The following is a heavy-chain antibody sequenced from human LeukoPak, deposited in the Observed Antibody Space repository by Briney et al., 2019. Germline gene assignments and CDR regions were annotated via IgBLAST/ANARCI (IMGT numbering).Heavy chain of an antibody. Sequence: SETLSLTCTVSGGSISIYYWSWFRQPPGKGLEWIGYIHHSGNTNYNPSLKSRVTMSVDTSKNQLSLKLSSVTAADTAVYYCARHQLERRHSGFDYWGQGTLVTVSS. V-gene: IGHV4-59*08. D-gene: IGHD1-1*01. CDR2: IHHSGNT. CDR3: ARHQLERRHSGFDY. J-gene: IGHJ4*02. CDR1: GGSISIYY.